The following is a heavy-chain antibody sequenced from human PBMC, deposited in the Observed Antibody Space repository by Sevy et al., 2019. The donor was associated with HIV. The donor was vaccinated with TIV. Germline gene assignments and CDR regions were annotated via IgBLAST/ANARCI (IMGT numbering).Heavy chain of an antibody. D-gene: IGHD2-21*02. CDR2: IVGNGVSA. CDR1: GFTFEDFG. J-gene: IGHJ4*01. V-gene: IGHV3-20*04. CDR3: AREESCGGACYYFDH. Sequence: GGSLRLSCAASGFTFEDFGMSWVRQRPGKGLEWVCGIVGNGVSAGCADSMKGRFTISRDNAKNSLYLEMNSLRIEDTASYFCAREESCGGACYYFDHWGHRILVTDSS.